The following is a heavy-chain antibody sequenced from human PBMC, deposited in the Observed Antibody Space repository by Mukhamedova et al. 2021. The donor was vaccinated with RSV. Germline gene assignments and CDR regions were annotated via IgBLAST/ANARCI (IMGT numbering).Heavy chain of an antibody. D-gene: IGHD2-2*01. CDR3: ASYCSGTNCNDAFDI. J-gene: IGHJ3*02. V-gene: IGHV3-11*06. Sequence: GRFTISRDNAKNSLYLQMHSLRAEDTAVYYCASYCSGTNCNDAFDIWGQGTMVTVSS.